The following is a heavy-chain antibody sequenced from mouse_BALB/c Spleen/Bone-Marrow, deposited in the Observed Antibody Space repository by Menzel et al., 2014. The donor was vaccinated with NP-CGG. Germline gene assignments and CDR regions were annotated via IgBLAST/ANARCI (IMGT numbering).Heavy chain of an antibody. CDR3: ARGGFGYDDWFAY. Sequence: VQLQQSGPELVKPGASVKISCKASGYTFTGYNMHWVKQSHGKSLEWIGYIYPYNGGTGYNQKFKSKATLTVDNSSSTAYMEHRSMTSEYSAFYCCARGGFGYDDWFAYWGQGTLVTVSA. J-gene: IGHJ3*01. CDR2: IYPYNGGT. CDR1: GYTFTGYN. V-gene: IGHV1S29*02. D-gene: IGHD2-14*01.